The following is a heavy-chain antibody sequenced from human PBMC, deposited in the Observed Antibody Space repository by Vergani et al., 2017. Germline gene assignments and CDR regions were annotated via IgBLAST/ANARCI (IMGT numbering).Heavy chain of an antibody. D-gene: IGHD4-17*01. J-gene: IGHJ6*02. CDR1: GYTFTDHY. Sequence: EVQLVQSGAEVKKPGATMKLSCKVSGYTFTDHYMHWVKQAPGKGLEWMGLVDPEDGETIYAEQFKGRVTIAADTSTDTAHLELSSLRSEDTAVYYCATPQTVTTGGMEVWGQGTTVIVSS. V-gene: IGHV1-69-2*01. CDR2: VDPEDGET. CDR3: ATPQTVTTGGMEV.